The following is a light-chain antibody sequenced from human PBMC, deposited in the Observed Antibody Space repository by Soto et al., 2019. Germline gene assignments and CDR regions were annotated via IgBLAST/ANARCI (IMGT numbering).Light chain of an antibody. CDR3: QQSYSSPPT. Sequence: DIQMTQSPSSLSASVGDRVTITCRASQSISSNLNWYQQKPGKVPKLLIYAASSLQSGVPSRFSGSGSVTDFTLTINSLQPEDFATYYCQQSYSSPPTFGQGTKVDI. V-gene: IGKV1-39*01. CDR2: AAS. J-gene: IGKJ1*01. CDR1: QSISSN.